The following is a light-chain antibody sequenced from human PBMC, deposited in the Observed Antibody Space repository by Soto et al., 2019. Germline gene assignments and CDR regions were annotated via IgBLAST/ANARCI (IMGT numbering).Light chain of an antibody. CDR1: SSDVGGYNY. CDR2: DVS. J-gene: IGLJ1*01. V-gene: IGLV2-14*01. CDR3: SSYTSSSPFYV. Sequence: QSALTQPASVSGSPGQSITISCTGTSSDVGGYNYVSWYQQHPGKAPELMIYDVSNRPSGVSNRFSGSKSGNTASLTISGLQDEDEADYYCSSYTSSSPFYVFGTGTQLTVL.